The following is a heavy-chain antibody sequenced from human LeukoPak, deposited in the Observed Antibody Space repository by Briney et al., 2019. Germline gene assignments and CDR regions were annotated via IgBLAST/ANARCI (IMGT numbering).Heavy chain of an antibody. CDR1: GDSIRSRNYY. V-gene: IGHV4-39*07. CDR2: IYYSGTA. Sequence: SETLSLTCSGSGDSIRSRNYYWGWIRQPPGKGLEWIGNIYYSGTAYYNPSLKSRVTISVDTSKNQFSLTLSSVTAADTAVYYCARSDGYGLVGIWGQGTMVTVSS. CDR3: ARSDGYGLVGI. J-gene: IGHJ3*02. D-gene: IGHD3-10*01.